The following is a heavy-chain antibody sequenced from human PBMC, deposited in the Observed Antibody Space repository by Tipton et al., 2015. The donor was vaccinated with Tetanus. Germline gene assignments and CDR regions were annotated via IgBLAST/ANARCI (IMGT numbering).Heavy chain of an antibody. CDR2: IYFEGST. D-gene: IGHD5-12*01. V-gene: IGHV4-39*02. Sequence: TLSLTCTVSGGSISDKKYYWGWIRQPPGKGLEWLASIYFEGSTYYSPSLKSRLTIDVDTSHNLFSLRLTSVSAADTAVYYCARADYNLARKGPFDSWGQGTQVIVS. CDR3: ARADYNLARKGPFDS. J-gene: IGHJ4*02. CDR1: GGSISDKKYY.